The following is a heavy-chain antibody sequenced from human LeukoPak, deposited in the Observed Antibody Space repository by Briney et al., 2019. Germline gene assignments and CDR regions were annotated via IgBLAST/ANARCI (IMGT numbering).Heavy chain of an antibody. J-gene: IGHJ4*02. CDR1: GLPFISYA. D-gene: IGHD3-16*01. CDR2: ISVASNT. Sequence: GPLSLSCPASGLPFISYAMTWARQAPGKGLEWGSTISVASNTFYADSVKGRFTISRDNSRNTVYLQMTSLRADDTAVYYCADYVVSGVRNNFYWGQGTLVTVSS. CDR3: ADYVVSGVRNNFY. V-gene: IGHV3-23*01.